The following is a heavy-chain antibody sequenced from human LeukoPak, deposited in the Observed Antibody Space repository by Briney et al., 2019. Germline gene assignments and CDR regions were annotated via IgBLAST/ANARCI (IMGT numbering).Heavy chain of an antibody. CDR2: IYSGGST. J-gene: IGHJ4*02. CDR1: GFTVSSNY. V-gene: IGHV3-53*01. D-gene: IGHD6-13*01. Sequence: GGSLRLSCAASGFTVSSNYMSWVRQAPGKGLEWVSVIYSGGSTYYADSVKGRFTISRDNSENTLYLQMNSLRAEDTAVYYCARDSKGVAAAFDYWGQGTLVTVSS. CDR3: ARDSKGVAAAFDY.